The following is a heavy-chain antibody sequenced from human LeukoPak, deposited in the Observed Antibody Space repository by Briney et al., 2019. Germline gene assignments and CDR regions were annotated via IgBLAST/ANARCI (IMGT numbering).Heavy chain of an antibody. J-gene: IGHJ4*02. CDR3: ARVGGSGGRLDY. CDR2: VSISSGTI. CDR1: GFTFSGHN. Sequence: GGSLRLSCAASGFTFSGHNMNWVRQAPGKGLEWISFVSISSGTIYYADSVNGRFRISRDNAKSSLDLEMNSLRAEDTAVYYCARVGGSGGRLDYWGQGTLVTVSS. V-gene: IGHV3-48*04. D-gene: IGHD3-10*01.